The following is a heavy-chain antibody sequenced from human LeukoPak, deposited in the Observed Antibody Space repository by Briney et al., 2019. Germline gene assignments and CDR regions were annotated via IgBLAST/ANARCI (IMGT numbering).Heavy chain of an antibody. D-gene: IGHD1-26*01. CDR1: GFTFSSYS. Sequence: PGGSLRLSCAASGFTFSSYSMNWVRQAPGKGLEWVSSISSSSSYIYYADSVKGRFTISRDNFKNTLYLQMNSLRAEDTAVYYCARGGVGATSLDDYWGQGTLVTVSS. J-gene: IGHJ4*02. CDR2: ISSSSSYI. V-gene: IGHV3-21*01. CDR3: ARGGVGATSLDDY.